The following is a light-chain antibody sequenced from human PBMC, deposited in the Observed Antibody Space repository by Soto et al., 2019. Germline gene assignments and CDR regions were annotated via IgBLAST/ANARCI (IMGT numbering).Light chain of an antibody. V-gene: IGKV3-11*01. CDR1: QSVGIY. J-gene: IGKJ4*01. Sequence: VLTQSPATLSLSPGERATLFCKASQSVGIYMGWFQQKPGQAPRVLIYDATTRAGGVPARFSGSESGTDFTLTISSLEAEDAAVYFCQKRDIWPPLTVGGGTKLEIK. CDR2: DAT. CDR3: QKRDIWPPLT.